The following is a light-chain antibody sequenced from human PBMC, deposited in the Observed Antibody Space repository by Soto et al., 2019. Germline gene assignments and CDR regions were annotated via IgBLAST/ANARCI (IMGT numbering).Light chain of an antibody. J-gene: IGKJ1*01. Sequence: ELVLTQSPGTLSLSPGERATLSCRASQSVSSSYLAWYQQKPGLAPSLLIHGPSSRATSIPDRFSGSGSATAFTLTISILEPEDFAVYYCLQYDSSLKWTVVQGNMVEIK. CDR3: LQYDSSLKWT. V-gene: IGKV3-20*01. CDR1: QSVSSSY. CDR2: GPS.